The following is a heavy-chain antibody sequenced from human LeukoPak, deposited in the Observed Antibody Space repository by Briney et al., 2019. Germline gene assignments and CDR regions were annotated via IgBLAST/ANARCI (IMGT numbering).Heavy chain of an antibody. Sequence: KPSGTPSLPCTVSGGSPRPYYWGWIRQTPGKGPEWIGYILYSGTTTNYNPSLKSRVTISVDTSKNQFSLKLSSVTAADTAVYYCARVGDWNDLVYWGQGTLVTVSS. D-gene: IGHD1-1*01. V-gene: IGHV4-59*01. J-gene: IGHJ4*02. CDR3: ARVGDWNDLVY. CDR1: GGSPRPYY. CDR2: ILYSGTT.